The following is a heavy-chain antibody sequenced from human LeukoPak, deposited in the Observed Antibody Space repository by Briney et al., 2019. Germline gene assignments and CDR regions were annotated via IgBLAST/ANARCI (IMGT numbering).Heavy chain of an antibody. CDR1: GASISSYY. D-gene: IGHD2-2*01. CDR3: ARGVPAAISYYYYGMDV. Sequence: SETLSLTCTVSGASISSYYWSWIRQPPGKGLEWIGYIDYSGSTNYTPSLKSRVTISVDTSKNQFSLKLSSVTAADTAVYYCARGVPAAISYYYYGMDVWGQGTTVTVSS. CDR2: IDYSGST. V-gene: IGHV4-59*01. J-gene: IGHJ6*02.